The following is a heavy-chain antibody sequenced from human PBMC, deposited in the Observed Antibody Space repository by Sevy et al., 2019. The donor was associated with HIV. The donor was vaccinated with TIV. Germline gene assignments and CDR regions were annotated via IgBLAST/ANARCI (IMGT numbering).Heavy chain of an antibody. J-gene: IGHJ6*02. CDR3: ARDLIVVVPATILQGYYYYGMDV. Sequence: GGSLRLSCAASGFTFSDYYMIWIRQAPGKGLEWVSYISSSGSTIYYADSVKGRFTISRDNAKNSLYLQMNSLRAEDTAVYYCARDLIVVVPATILQGYYYYGMDVWGQGTTVTVSS. D-gene: IGHD2-2*02. V-gene: IGHV3-11*01. CDR1: GFTFSDYY. CDR2: ISSSGSTI.